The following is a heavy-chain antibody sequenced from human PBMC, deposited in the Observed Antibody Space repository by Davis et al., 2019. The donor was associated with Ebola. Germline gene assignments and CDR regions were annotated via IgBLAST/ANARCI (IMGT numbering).Heavy chain of an antibody. D-gene: IGHD3-3*01. CDR1: GGSISSYY. Sequence: MPSETLSLTCTVSGGSISSYYWSWIRQPPGKGLEWIGEINHSGSTNYNPSLKSRVTISVDTSKNQFSLKLSSVTAADTAVYYCARSVLRFLRAGFDPWGQGTLVTVSS. CDR3: ARSVLRFLRAGFDP. V-gene: IGHV4-34*01. CDR2: INHSGST. J-gene: IGHJ5*02.